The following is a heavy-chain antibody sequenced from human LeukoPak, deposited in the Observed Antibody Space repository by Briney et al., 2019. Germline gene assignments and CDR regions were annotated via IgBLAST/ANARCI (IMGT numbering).Heavy chain of an antibody. Sequence: EASVKVSCKASGYTFTGYYMHWVRQAPGQGLEWMGWINPNSGGTNYAQKFQGRVTMTRDTSISTAYMELSRLRSDDTAVYYCARGGYSNAGLFDPWGQGTLVTVSS. CDR2: INPNSGGT. CDR1: GYTFTGYY. CDR3: ARGGYSNAGLFDP. J-gene: IGHJ5*02. V-gene: IGHV1-2*02. D-gene: IGHD2-2*03.